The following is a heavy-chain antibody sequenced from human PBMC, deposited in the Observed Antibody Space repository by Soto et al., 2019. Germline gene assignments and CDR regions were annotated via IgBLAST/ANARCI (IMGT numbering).Heavy chain of an antibody. J-gene: IGHJ4*02. CDR1: GYAFTGYY. CDR2: INPNSGDT. Sequence: ASVKVSCKSSGYAFTGYYIHWVRQAPGQGLEWMGWINPNSGDTNYAQKFQGRVTMTRDTSFSIAYMELSSLRSDDTAVYYCATRYSYVHFWGQGTLVTAS. D-gene: IGHD5-18*01. CDR3: ATRYSYVHF. V-gene: IGHV1-2*02.